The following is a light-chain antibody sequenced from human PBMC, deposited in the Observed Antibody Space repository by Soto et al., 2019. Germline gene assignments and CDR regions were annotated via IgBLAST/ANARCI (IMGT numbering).Light chain of an antibody. CDR3: QKYNSAPHT. V-gene: IGKV1-27*01. Sequence: DIQMTQSPSSLSASIGDRVTITCRASQGISTDLAWYQQKPGKVPKLLIYAASTLQPGVPSRFTGSGSGTDFTLTISSLQPEDVATYYCQKYNSAPHTFGQGTRLEIK. CDR2: AAS. CDR1: QGISTD. J-gene: IGKJ5*01.